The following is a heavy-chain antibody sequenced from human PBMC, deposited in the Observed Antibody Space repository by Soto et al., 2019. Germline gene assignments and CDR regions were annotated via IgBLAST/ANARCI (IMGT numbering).Heavy chain of an antibody. D-gene: IGHD2-8*01. V-gene: IGHV3-49*04. J-gene: IGHJ4*02. CDR3: TAGKLYPSLDFDY. Sequence: GGSLRLSCTVSGFTFNDYSLGWVRQAPGEWLEWVGFIRSKAYGGTTEYSASVKGRFTISRDDSKSIAYLQMNSLKTEATAVYYCTAGKLYPSLDFDYWGQGTLVTVSS. CDR2: IRSKAYGGTT. CDR1: GFTFNDYS.